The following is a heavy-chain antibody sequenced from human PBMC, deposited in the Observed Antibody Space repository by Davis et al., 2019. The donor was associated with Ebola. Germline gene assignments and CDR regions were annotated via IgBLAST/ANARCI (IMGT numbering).Heavy chain of an antibody. CDR2: IYYSGDT. V-gene: IGHV4-31*03. J-gene: IGHJ4*02. D-gene: IGHD4-17*01. CDR3: ARGVYGAYFDN. CDR1: GGSISRGGYY. Sequence: PSETLSLTCTVSGGSISRGGYYWNWIRQLPGKGLEWIGNIYYSGDTDYNPSLKSRVTISIDTSKNQFALKMSSVTAADTAVYYCARGVYGAYFDNWGQGTLVTVSS.